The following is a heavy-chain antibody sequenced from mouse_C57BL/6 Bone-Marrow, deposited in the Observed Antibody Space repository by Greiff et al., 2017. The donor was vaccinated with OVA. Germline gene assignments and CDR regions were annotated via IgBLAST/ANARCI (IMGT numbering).Heavy chain of an antibody. D-gene: IGHD1-1*01. J-gene: IGHJ1*03. V-gene: IGHV1-63*01. Sequence: QVQLKESGAELVRPGTSVKMSCKASGYTFTNYWIGWAKQRPGHGLEWIGDIYPGGGYTNYNEKFKGKATLTADKSSSTAYMQFSSLTSEDSAIYYCARSLITTVVATRGYCDVWGTGTTVTVSS. CDR3: ARSLITTVVATRGYCDV. CDR1: GYTFTNYW. CDR2: IYPGGGYT.